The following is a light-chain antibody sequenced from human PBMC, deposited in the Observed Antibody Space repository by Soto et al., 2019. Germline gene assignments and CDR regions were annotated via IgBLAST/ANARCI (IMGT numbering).Light chain of an antibody. CDR2: AAS. CDR1: QSISSY. Sequence: DIQMTQSPSSLSASVGDRVTITCRASQSISSYLNWYQQKPGKAPKLLIYAASSFQSGVPSRFSGSGSGTDFTHTISSLQPEDFATYYCQQSYSTPYTFGQGTKLAIK. J-gene: IGKJ2*01. CDR3: QQSYSTPYT. V-gene: IGKV1-39*01.